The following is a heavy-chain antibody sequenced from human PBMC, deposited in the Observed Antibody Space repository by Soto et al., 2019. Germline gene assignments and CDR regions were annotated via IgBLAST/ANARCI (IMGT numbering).Heavy chain of an antibody. V-gene: IGHV3-74*01. D-gene: IGHD4-17*01. J-gene: IGHJ6*02. CDR1: GFTFSSYW. Sequence: EVQLVESGGGLVQPGGSLRLSCVVSGFTFSSYWMHWVRQAPGEGLVWVSRINNEGSATSYADSVKGRFTISRDIAKNTLHLQMNILRAEDTGVYYCARGGYGAQGDYYGMDVWGQGTTVTVSS. CDR3: ARGGYGAQGDYYGMDV. CDR2: INNEGSAT.